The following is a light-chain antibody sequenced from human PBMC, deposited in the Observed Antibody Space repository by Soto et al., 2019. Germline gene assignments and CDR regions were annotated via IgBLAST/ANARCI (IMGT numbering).Light chain of an antibody. Sequence: SYELTQPPSVSVAPGQTARITCGGNNIGSKSVHWYQQKPGQAPVLVVYDDSDRHSGIPERFSGSNSGNTATLTISRVEAGDEADYYCQVWDSSSDHVVFGGGTKVT. CDR2: DDS. CDR1: NIGSKS. V-gene: IGLV3-21*02. J-gene: IGLJ2*01. CDR3: QVWDSSSDHVV.